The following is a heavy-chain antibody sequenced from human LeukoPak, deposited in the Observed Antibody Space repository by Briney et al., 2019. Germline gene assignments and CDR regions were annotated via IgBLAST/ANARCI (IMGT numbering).Heavy chain of an antibody. CDR3: TRDFDP. J-gene: IGHJ5*02. CDR2: IKQDGSEK. CDR1: GLSFGNYW. V-gene: IGHV3-7*01. Sequence: GGSLRLSCVASGLSFGNYWMDWVRQAPGKGVEWVGNIKQDGSEKYYVDSVKGRFTISRDNAKNSLYLDMNSLRVEDTAIYYCTRDFDPWGQGTLVTVSS.